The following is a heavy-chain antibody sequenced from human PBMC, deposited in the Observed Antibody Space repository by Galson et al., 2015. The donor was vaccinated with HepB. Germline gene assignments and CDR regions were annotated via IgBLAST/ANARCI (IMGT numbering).Heavy chain of an antibody. CDR3: ARRTRPCSGGRCPGEDWFDL. CDR2: IIPVFGTA. CDR1: GSALTSYA. Sequence: SVKVSCKASGSALTSYAMAWVRQAPGQGLEWIGGIIPVFGTAKYAQSFQGRVTITADESTSTTYMELSSLTSADTGVYYCARRTRPCSGGRCPGEDWFDLWGQGTPVTVSS. J-gene: IGHJ5*02. V-gene: IGHV1-69*13. D-gene: IGHD6-19*01.